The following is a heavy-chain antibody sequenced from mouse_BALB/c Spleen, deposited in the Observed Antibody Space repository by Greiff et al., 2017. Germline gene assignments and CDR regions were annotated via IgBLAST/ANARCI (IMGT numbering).Heavy chain of an antibody. D-gene: IGHD2-4*01. V-gene: IGHV5-12-1*01. J-gene: IGHJ3*01. CDR1: GFAFSSYD. Sequence: VESGGGLVKPGGSLKLSCAASGFAFSSYDMSWVRQTPEKRLEWVAYISSGGGSTYYPDTVKGRFTISRDNAKNTLYLQMSSLKSEDTAMYYCARLITTGFAYWGQGTLVTVSA. CDR2: ISSGGGST. CDR3: ARLITTGFAY.